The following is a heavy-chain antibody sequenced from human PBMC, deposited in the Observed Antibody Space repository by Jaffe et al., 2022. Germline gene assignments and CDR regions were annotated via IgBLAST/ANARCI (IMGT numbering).Heavy chain of an antibody. V-gene: IGHV3-30*02. CDR2: IRYDGSNK. Sequence: QVQLVESGGGVVQPGGSLRLSCAASGFTFSSYGMHWVRQAPGKGLEWVAFIRYDGSNKYYADSVKGRFTISRDNSKNTLYLQMNSLRAEDTAVYYCAKGKMNYDYVWGSYRYTSRGGYMDVWGKGTTVTVSS. D-gene: IGHD3-16*02. CDR1: GFTFSSYG. CDR3: AKGKMNYDYVWGSYRYTSRGGYMDV. J-gene: IGHJ6*03.